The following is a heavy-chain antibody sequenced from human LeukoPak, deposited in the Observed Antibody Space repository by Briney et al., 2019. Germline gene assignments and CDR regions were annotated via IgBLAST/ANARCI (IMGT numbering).Heavy chain of an antibody. V-gene: IGHV3-11*01. J-gene: IGHJ4*02. Sequence: TGGSLRLSCEASGFNISDYYMSWIRQAPGKGLEWISYMSSSGHTTYYADSLKGRFTISRDNAQNSLYLQLNSLRAGDTAMYYCARSGYGDFDYWGQGTLVTVSS. CDR3: ARSGYGDFDY. D-gene: IGHD4-17*01. CDR1: GFNISDYY. CDR2: MSSSGHTT.